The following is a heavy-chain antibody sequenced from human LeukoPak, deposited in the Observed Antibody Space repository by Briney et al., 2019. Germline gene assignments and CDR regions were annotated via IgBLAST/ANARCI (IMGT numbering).Heavy chain of an antibody. CDR1: GFTFSSYW. J-gene: IGHJ3*02. Sequence: GGSLRLSCAASGFTFSSYWMSWVRQAPGKGLEWVANIKQDGSEKYYVDSVKGRFTISRDNAKNSLYLQMNSLRAEDTAVYYCARSPRERVVVILSDYIDPTFDIWGQGTMVTVSS. D-gene: IGHD3-22*01. V-gene: IGHV3-7*01. CDR3: ARSPRERVVVILSDYIDPTFDI. CDR2: IKQDGSEK.